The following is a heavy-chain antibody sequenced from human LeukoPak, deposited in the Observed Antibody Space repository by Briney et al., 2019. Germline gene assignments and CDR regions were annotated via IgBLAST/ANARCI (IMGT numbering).Heavy chain of an antibody. CDR3: ARGPVRDYSNY. Sequence: SETLSLTCTVSGVSISSGGYSWSWIRQHPGKGLEWIGYIYYSGSTYYNPSLKSRLTMSLDTSSNQFSLKLNSVTAADTAVYYCARGPVRDYSNYWGQGTLVTVSS. V-gene: IGHV4-31*03. CDR2: IYYSGST. J-gene: IGHJ4*02. CDR1: GVSISSGGYS. D-gene: IGHD4-11*01.